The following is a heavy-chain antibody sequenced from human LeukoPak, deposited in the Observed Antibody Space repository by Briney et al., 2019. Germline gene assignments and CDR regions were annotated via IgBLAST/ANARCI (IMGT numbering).Heavy chain of an antibody. CDR2: IYTSGST. CDR3: ATSITGEATNAFDI. V-gene: IGHV4-61*02. Sequence: PSQTLSLTCTVSGGSISSGSYYWSWIRQPAGKGLEWIGRIYTSGSTNYNPSLKSRVTISVDTSKDQFSLKLSSVTAADTAVYYCATSITGEATNAFDIWGQGTMVTVSS. J-gene: IGHJ3*02. D-gene: IGHD1-20*01. CDR1: GGSISSGSYY.